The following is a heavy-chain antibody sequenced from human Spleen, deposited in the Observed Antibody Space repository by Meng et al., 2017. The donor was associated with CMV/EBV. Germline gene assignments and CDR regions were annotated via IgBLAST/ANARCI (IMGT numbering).Heavy chain of an antibody. V-gene: IGHV1-69*04. D-gene: IGHD6-13*01. CDR3: ARDSAAAGGNLGY. J-gene: IGHJ4*02. CDR2: IIPILGIA. CDR1: GYTFISYD. Sequence: SVKVSCKASGYTFISYDIIWVRQAPGQGLEWMGRIIPILGIANYAQKFQGRVTITADKSTSTAYMEMRSLRSENTAVYYCARDSAAAGGNLGYWGQGTLVTVSS.